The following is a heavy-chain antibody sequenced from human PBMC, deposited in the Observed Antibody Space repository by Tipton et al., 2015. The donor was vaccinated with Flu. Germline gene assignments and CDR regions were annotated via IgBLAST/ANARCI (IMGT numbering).Heavy chain of an antibody. Sequence: QLVQSGAEVKKPGASVRVSCKALGYTFTDYYMHWVRQAPGQGLEWVGRIDPNSGDTNYAQKFQGRVTMTRDASISTAHMDLSSLRSDDTAVYYCARGDYYGMDVWGQGTTVTVSS. D-gene: IGHD3-16*01. J-gene: IGHJ6*02. CDR3: ARGDYYGMDV. CDR2: IDPNSGDT. CDR1: GYTFTDYY. V-gene: IGHV1-2*06.